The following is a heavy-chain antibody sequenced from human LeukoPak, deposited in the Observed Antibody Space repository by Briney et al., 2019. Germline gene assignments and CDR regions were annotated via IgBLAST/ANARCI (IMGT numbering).Heavy chain of an antibody. Sequence: TGGSLRLSCAASGFTFSSYGMHWVRQAPGKGLEWVAVISYDGSNKYYADSVKGRFTISRDNSKNTLYLQMNSLRAEDTAVYYCAKDLGGYMDVWGKGTTVTVSS. CDR2: ISYDGSNK. CDR1: GFTFSSYG. D-gene: IGHD1-26*01. V-gene: IGHV3-30*18. CDR3: AKDLGGYMDV. J-gene: IGHJ6*03.